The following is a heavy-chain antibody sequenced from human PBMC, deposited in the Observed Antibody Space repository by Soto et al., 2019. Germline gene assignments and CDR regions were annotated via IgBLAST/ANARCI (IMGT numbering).Heavy chain of an antibody. J-gene: IGHJ5*02. D-gene: IGHD3-10*01. CDR3: ARIYGSGSYHMYPFDA. Sequence: SETLSLTCTVSGGSISNYYWSWIRQPPGRGLEWIGHIFYSGSTNYNPALKSRVTISVDTSKSQFSLKLSSVTAADTAAYYCARIYGSGSYHMYPFDAWGQGTLVTVSS. CDR2: IFYSGST. CDR1: GGSISNYY. V-gene: IGHV4-59*01.